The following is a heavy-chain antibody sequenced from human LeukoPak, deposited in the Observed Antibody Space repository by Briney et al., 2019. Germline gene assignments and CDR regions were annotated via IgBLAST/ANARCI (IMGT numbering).Heavy chain of an antibody. J-gene: IGHJ4*02. CDR1: GFTFSSYG. V-gene: IGHV3-33*01. D-gene: IGHD6-13*01. CDR3: AREGTAAAGKRRSSQFDY. CDR2: IWYDGSNK. Sequence: GGSLRLSCAASGFTFSSYGMHWVRQAPGKGLEWVAVIWYDGSNKYYADSVKGRFTISRDNSKNTLYLQMNSLRAEDTAVYYCAREGTAAAGKRRSSQFDYWGQGTLVTVSP.